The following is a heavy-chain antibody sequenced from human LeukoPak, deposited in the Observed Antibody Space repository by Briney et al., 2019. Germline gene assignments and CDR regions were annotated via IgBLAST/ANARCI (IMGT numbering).Heavy chain of an antibody. D-gene: IGHD6-13*01. CDR2: INHSGST. CDR1: GGSFSGYY. CDR3: ARGIAAADY. J-gene: IGHJ4*02. V-gene: IGHV4-34*01. Sequence: PPETLSLTCAVYGGSFSGYYWSWIRQPPGKGLEWIGEINHSGSTNYNPSLKSRVTISVDTSKNQFSPKLSSVTAADTAVYYCARGIAAADYWGQGTLVTVSS.